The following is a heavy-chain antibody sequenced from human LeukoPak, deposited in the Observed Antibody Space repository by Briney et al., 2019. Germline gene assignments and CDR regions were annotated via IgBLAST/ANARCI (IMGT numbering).Heavy chain of an antibody. CDR3: AIGRPYYDYVWGSYRYGFDY. CDR2: INAGNGNT. Sequence: ASVKVSCKASGYTFTSYAMHWVRQAPGQRLEWMGWINAGNGNTKYSQKFQGRVTITRDTSASTAYMELSSLRSEDTAVYYCAIGRPYYDYVWGSYRYGFDYWGRGTLVTVSS. V-gene: IGHV1-3*01. CDR1: GYTFTSYA. J-gene: IGHJ4*02. D-gene: IGHD3-16*02.